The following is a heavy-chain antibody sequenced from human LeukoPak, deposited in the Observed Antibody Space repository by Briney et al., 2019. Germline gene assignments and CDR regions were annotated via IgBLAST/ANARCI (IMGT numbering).Heavy chain of an antibody. D-gene: IGHD1-26*01. Sequence: GGSLRLSCAASGFTFSSYSMNWVRQAPGKGLEWVSYISSSSSTIYYADSVKGRFTISRDNAKNSLYLQMNSLRAEDTAVYYCARDTGIVGAADAFDIWGQGTMVTVSS. J-gene: IGHJ3*02. V-gene: IGHV3-48*04. CDR3: ARDTGIVGAADAFDI. CDR1: GFTFSSYS. CDR2: ISSSSSTI.